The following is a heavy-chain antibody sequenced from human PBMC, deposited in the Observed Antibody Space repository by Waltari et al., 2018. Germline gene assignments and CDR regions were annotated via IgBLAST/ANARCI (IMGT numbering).Heavy chain of an antibody. J-gene: IGHJ4*02. CDR3: ARGRGDFWSGYPPLYFDY. CDR2: TNHSGST. V-gene: IGHV4-34*01. D-gene: IGHD3-3*01. Sequence: QVQLQQWGAGLLKPSETLSLTCAVYGGSFSGYYWSWIRQPPGKGLEWIGETNHSGSTNLNPALKSRVTISVDTSKNQFSLKLSSVTAADTAVYYCARGRGDFWSGYPPLYFDYWGQGTLVTVSS. CDR1: GGSFSGYY.